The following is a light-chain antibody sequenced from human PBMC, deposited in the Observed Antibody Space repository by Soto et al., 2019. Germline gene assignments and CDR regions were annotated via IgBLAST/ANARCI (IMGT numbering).Light chain of an antibody. CDR1: ALPRQY. CDR2: KDS. CDR3: QSADSSGTYLVV. Sequence: SYELTQPPSVSVSPGQTATITCSGDALPRQYAYWYQQKPGQAPVLLIYKDSERPSGIPERFSGSTSGTTVTLTISGVQAEEEADYYCQSADSSGTYLVVFGRGTKLTVL. J-gene: IGLJ2*01. V-gene: IGLV3-25*02.